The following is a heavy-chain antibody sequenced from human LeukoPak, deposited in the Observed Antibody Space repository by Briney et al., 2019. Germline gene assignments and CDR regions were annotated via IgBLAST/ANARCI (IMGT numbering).Heavy chain of an antibody. J-gene: IGHJ5*02. Sequence: ASVKVSCKASGYTFTSYYMHWVRQAPGQGLEWMGIINPSGGSTSYAQKFQGRVTMTRDTSTSTVYMELSSLRSEDTAVYYCARAPTIPRFLEWLTKGPWFDPWGQGTLVTVSS. CDR2: INPSGGST. CDR1: GYTFTSYY. V-gene: IGHV1-46*01. D-gene: IGHD3-3*01. CDR3: ARAPTIPRFLEWLTKGPWFDP.